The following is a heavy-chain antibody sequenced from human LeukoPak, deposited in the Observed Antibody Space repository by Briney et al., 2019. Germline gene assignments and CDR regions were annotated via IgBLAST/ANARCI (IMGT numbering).Heavy chain of an antibody. V-gene: IGHV3-74*01. CDR1: GFTFSSYW. Sequence: PGGSLRLSCAASGFTFSSYWMHWVRQAPGKGLVWVSRINSDGSSTSYADSVKGRFTISRDNAKNTLNLQMNSLRAEDTAVYYCARGPPRIAAGGTTPSLDYWGQGTLVTVSS. CDR2: INSDGSST. D-gene: IGHD6-13*01. J-gene: IGHJ4*02. CDR3: ARGPPRIAAGGTTPSLDY.